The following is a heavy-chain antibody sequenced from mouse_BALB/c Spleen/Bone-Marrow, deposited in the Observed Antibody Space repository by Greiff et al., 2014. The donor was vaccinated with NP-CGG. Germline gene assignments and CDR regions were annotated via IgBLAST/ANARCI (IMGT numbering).Heavy chain of an antibody. CDR3: ARHESYGNYLYFDV. V-gene: IGHV1-62-2*01. D-gene: IGHD2-10*02. Sequence: VQGVESGAGLVKPGASVKLSCKASGYTFTEYIIHWVKQRSGQGLEWIGWFYPGSGSIKYNEKFEDKATLTADKSSSTVYMELSRLTSEDSAVYFCARHESYGNYLYFDVWGAGTTVTVSS. CDR2: FYPGSGSI. J-gene: IGHJ1*01. CDR1: GYTFTEYI.